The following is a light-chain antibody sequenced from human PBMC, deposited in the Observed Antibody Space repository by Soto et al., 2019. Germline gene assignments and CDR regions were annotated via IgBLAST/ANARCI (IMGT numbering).Light chain of an antibody. CDR2: GAS. V-gene: IGKV3-20*01. Sequence: EIVLTQSPGTLSLSPGERATLSCRASQSVSSSYLAWYQQKPGQAPRLLIYGASSRATGIPDRFSGSGSGTDFTLTISRLEPEDFAVYYCQQYGSSQGITVGPGTKVDIK. CDR1: QSVSSSY. J-gene: IGKJ3*01. CDR3: QQYGSSQGIT.